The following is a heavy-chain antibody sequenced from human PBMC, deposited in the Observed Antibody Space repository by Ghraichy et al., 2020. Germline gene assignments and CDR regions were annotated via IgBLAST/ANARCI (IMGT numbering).Heavy chain of an antibody. J-gene: IGHJ4*02. CDR1: GFTVSSNY. CDR3: ARGGTWQLGSCYYDY. V-gene: IGHV3-66*02. CDR2: IYSGGTI. Sequence: ESLNISCAASGFTVSSNYMSWVRQGPGKGLEWVSVIYSGGTIKYADSVKGRFTISRDNSKNTLYLQMNSLGPEDTAIYYCARGGTWQLGSCYYDYWGQGTLVTVSS. D-gene: IGHD1-1*01.